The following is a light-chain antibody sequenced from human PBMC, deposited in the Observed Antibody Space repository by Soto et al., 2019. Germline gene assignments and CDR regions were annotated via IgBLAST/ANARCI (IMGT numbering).Light chain of an antibody. V-gene: IGKV3-15*01. CDR2: DAS. J-gene: IGKJ4*01. CDR3: QQYTAWPPGT. Sequence: EIVMTQSPATLSVSPGERATLSCRASQSVRSNLAWYQQRPGQAPRLLIYDASTRATGSPARFSGSGSGTEFTLTISSLQSEDFAVYYCQQYTAWPPGTFGGGTKVEIK. CDR1: QSVRSN.